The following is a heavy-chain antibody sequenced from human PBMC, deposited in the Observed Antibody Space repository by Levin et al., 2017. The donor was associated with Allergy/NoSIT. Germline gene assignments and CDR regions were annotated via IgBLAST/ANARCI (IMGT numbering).Heavy chain of an antibody. J-gene: IGHJ6*02. CDR1: EFIFTTYT. CDR3: ARDTRRGMDV. V-gene: IGHV3-21*01. CDR2: ITSNSDQT. Sequence: GGSLRLSCVASEFIFTTYTMNWVRQAPGGGLEWVSSITSNSDQTYYADSVRARFTVSRQNAKRSLYLQMDNLGTEDTGIYFCARDTRRGMDVWGQGTTVIVSS.